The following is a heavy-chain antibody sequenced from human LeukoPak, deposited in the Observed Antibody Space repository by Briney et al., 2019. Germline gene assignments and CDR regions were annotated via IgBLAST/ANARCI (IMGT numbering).Heavy chain of an antibody. CDR1: GGTFSSYA. J-gene: IGHJ5*02. Sequence: ASVKVSCKASGGTFSSYANSWVRQAPGQGLEWLGGIIPIFGTANYAQKFQGRVTITADESTSIAYMELSSLRSEDTAVYYCARSVTNLNWFNPWGQGTLVTVSS. CDR2: IIPIFGTA. CDR3: ARSVTNLNWFNP. D-gene: IGHD4-17*01. V-gene: IGHV1-69*13.